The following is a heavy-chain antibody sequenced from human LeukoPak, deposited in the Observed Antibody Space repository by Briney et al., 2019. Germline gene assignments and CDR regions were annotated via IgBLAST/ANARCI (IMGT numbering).Heavy chain of an antibody. CDR3: AKLSSGFWGDY. J-gene: IGHJ4*02. CDR2: ISGSGGST. V-gene: IGHV3-23*01. Sequence: GGSLRLSCAASGFTFSSYAMSWVCQAPGRGLEWVSAISGSGGSTYYADSVKGRFTISRDNSKNTLYLQMNSLRAEDTAVYYCAKLSSGFWGDYWGQGTLVTVSS. D-gene: IGHD6-19*01. CDR1: GFTFSSYA.